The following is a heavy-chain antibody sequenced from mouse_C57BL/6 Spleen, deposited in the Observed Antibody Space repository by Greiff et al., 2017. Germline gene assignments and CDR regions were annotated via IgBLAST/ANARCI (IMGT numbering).Heavy chain of an antibody. J-gene: IGHJ2*01. CDR2: ISSGSSTI. CDR3: ARPSFDY. Sequence: DVMLVESGGGLVKPGGSLKLSCAASGFTFSDYGMHWVRQAPEKGLEWVAYISSGSSTIDYADTVKGRFTISRDNAKNTLFLQMTSLRSEDTAMYYCARPSFDYWGQGTTLTVSS. CDR1: GFTFSDYG. V-gene: IGHV5-17*01.